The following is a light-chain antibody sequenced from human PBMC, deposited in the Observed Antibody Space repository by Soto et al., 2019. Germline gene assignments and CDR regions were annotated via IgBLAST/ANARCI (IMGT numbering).Light chain of an antibody. J-gene: IGLJ1*01. CDR3: CSYAGSSTYV. CDR2: EVS. Sequence: LTQPGSVSGSTGQSITISCTGTSSDVGSYNLVSWYQQHPGKAPKLMIYEVSKRPSGVSNRFSGSKSGNTASLTISGLQAEDEADYYCCSYAGSSTYVFGTGTKVTVL. V-gene: IGLV2-23*02. CDR1: SSDVGSYNL.